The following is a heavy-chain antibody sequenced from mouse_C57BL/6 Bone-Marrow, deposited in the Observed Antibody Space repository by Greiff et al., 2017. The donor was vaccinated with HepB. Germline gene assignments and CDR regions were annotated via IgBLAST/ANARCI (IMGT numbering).Heavy chain of an antibody. V-gene: IGHV5-16*01. Sequence: EVQVVESEGGLVQPGSSMKLSCTASGFTFSDYYMAWVRQVPEKGLEWVANINYDGSSTYYLDSLKSRFIISRDNAKNILYLQMSSLKSEDTATYYCARDKPRAGYAMDYWGQGTSVTVSS. CDR2: INYDGSST. D-gene: IGHD3-1*01. CDR3: ARDKPRAGYAMDY. J-gene: IGHJ4*01. CDR1: GFTFSDYY.